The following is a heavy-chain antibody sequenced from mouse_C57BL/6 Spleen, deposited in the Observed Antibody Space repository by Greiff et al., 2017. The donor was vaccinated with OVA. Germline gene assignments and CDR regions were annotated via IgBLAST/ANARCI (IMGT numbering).Heavy chain of an antibody. J-gene: IGHJ1*03. D-gene: IGHD1-1*01. CDR1: GYTFTSYW. CDR2: IYPGSGST. Sequence: VQLQQPGAELVKPGASVKMSCKASGYTFTSYWITWVKQRPGQGLEWIGDIYPGSGSTNYNEKFKSKATLTVDTSSSTAYMQLSSLTSEDSAVYYCSSYYYGSSYSYWYFDVWGTGATVTVSS. CDR3: SSYYYGSSYSYWYFDV. V-gene: IGHV1-55*01.